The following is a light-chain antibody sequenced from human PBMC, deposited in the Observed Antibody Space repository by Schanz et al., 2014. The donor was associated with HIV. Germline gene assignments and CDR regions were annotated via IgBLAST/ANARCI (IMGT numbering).Light chain of an antibody. V-gene: IGLV2-18*02. CDR1: SGDVGSYNR. CDR2: EVS. J-gene: IGLJ1*01. CDR3: CSYTTTSTYV. Sequence: QSALTQPPSVSGSPGQSVTISCTGTSGDVGSYNRVSWYQQPPGTAPKLMIYEVSNRPSGVSSRFSGSKSGNTASLTISGLQAEDEADYYCCSYTTTSTYVFGAGTKLTVL.